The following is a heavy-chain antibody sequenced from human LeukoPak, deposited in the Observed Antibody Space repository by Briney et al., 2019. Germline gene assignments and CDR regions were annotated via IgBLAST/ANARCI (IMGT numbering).Heavy chain of an antibody. J-gene: IGHJ4*02. CDR3: ATIVEFYRSGWYLQESREPN. V-gene: IGHV3-53*01. D-gene: IGHD6-19*01. CDR1: GVTVSNNH. CDR2: IYSGGNT. Sequence: PGGSLRLSCAASGVTVSNNHMSWVRQAPGKGLEWVSIIYSGGNTYYADYVKGRFTISGDNSKNTLYLQMNSLRAEDTAVYYCATIVEFYRSGWYLQESREPNWGQGTLVTVSS.